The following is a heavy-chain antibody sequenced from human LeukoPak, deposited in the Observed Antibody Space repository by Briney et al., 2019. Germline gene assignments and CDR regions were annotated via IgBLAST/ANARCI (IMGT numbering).Heavy chain of an antibody. D-gene: IGHD7-27*01. CDR3: ASGENDRPY. J-gene: IGHJ4*02. Sequence: PSETLSLTCTVSGGSISSSSYYWGWIRQPPGKGLEWIGSIYYSGSTYYNPSLKSRVTISVDTSKNQFSLKLSSVTAADTAVYYCASGENDRPYWGQGTLVTVSS. V-gene: IGHV4-39*07. CDR1: GGSISSSSYY. CDR2: IYYSGST.